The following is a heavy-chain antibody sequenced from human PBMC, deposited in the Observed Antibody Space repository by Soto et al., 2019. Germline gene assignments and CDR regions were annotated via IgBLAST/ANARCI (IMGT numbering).Heavy chain of an antibody. CDR3: ARLENSHLVSWSDP. CDR1: GYNFNAYG. D-gene: IGHD6-13*01. J-gene: IGHJ5*02. Sequence: QVQLVQSGAEVKEPGASVKVSCKASGYNFNAYGFSWVRQAPGQGLEWMGWISAYDGDTKYAQNFQGRVTMTTDTSTKTAHMELRSLRSDDTAVYYCARLENSHLVSWSDPWGQGTPVIVSS. CDR2: ISAYDGDT. V-gene: IGHV1-18*01.